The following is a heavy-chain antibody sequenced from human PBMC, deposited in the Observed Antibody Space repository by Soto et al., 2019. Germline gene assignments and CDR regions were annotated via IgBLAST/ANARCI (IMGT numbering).Heavy chain of an antibody. CDR3: AKALIAVAGTGSYFDY. CDR1: GFTFSSYG. D-gene: IGHD6-13*01. J-gene: IGHJ4*02. CDR2: ISYDGSNK. Sequence: QVQLVESGRGVVQPGRSLRLSCAASGFTFSSYGMYWVRQAPGKGLEWVAVISYDGSNKYYADSVKGRFTISRDNSKNTLYLQMNSLRAEDTAVYYCAKALIAVAGTGSYFDYWGQGTLVTVSS. V-gene: IGHV3-30*18.